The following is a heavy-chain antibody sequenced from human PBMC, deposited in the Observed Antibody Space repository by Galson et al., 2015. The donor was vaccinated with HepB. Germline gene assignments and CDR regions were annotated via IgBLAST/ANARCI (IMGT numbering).Heavy chain of an antibody. CDR1: GFPFISYA. CDR3: VKSPTWDIIVVVGLDY. D-gene: IGHD2-15*01. CDR2: IIGSGYTT. V-gene: IGHV3-23*01. Sequence: SLRLSCAASGFPFISYAMCWVRQAPGKGLEWVPGIIGSGYTTYYAASVKGRFTISRDNPKNTLYLQMNSLRAEDTAVYYCVKSPTWDIIVVVGLDYWCQGTLVTVSS. J-gene: IGHJ4*02.